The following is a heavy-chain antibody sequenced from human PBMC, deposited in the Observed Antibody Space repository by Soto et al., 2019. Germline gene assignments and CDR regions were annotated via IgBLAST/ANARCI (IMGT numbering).Heavy chain of an antibody. V-gene: IGHV1-8*01. CDR2: MNPDSGDT. D-gene: IGHD3-22*01. Sequence: QVQLVQSGAEVKKPGASVKVSCKASGYTFTNYDINWVRQATGQGLEWMGWMNPDSGDTRYAQEFQGRVTMTRDTSISTAYMELSSRRSEDTAVYYCARGRRDYYDSGDWVPLAYWGQGTLVIDSS. CDR1: GYTFTNYD. J-gene: IGHJ4*02. CDR3: ARGRRDYYDSGDWVPLAY.